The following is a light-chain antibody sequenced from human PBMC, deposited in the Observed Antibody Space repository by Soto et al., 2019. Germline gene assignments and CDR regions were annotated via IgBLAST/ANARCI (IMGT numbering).Light chain of an antibody. J-gene: IGKJ1*01. V-gene: IGKV1-5*03. CDR1: QSISTW. CDR2: KAS. CDR3: QQYNSFSWT. Sequence: DIQMTQSPSTLSASVGDRVTITCRASQSISTWLAWYQQRPGKAPKLLIYKASSLETGVPSRFSGSGFGTEFTLTISSLQPDDSATYYCQQYNSFSWTFGHRTKVQIK.